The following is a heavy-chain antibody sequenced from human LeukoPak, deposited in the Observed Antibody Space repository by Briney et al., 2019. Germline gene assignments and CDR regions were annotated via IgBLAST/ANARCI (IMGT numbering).Heavy chain of an antibody. CDR2: ISTDGGST. J-gene: IGHJ4*02. CDR1: GFSVSNYA. CDR3: AKDYRGSFTD. Sequence: GGSLRLSCAASGFSVSNYAMSWVRQAPGMGLQLVSAISTDGGSTYSADSVKGRFTISRDNSKNTLFLQMNNLRAEDTAVYFCAKDYRGSFTDWGQGTLVTVSS. V-gene: IGHV3-23*01. D-gene: IGHD1-26*01.